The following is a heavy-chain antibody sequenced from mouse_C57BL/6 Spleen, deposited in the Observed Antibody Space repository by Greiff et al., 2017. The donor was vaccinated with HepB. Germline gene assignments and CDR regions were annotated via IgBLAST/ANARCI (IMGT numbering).Heavy chain of an antibody. CDR2: ISSGSSNN. CDR1: GFTFSDYG. J-gene: IGHJ2*01. Sequence: EVQLMESGGGLVKPGGSLKLSCAASGFTFSDYGMHWVRQAPEKGLEWVAYISSGSSNNYYADTVKGRFTISRDNAKNTLYLQMTSLRSEDTAMYYCARPHLGGSSYPDYWGQGTTLTVSS. V-gene: IGHV5-17*01. CDR3: ARPHLGGSSYPDY. D-gene: IGHD1-1*01.